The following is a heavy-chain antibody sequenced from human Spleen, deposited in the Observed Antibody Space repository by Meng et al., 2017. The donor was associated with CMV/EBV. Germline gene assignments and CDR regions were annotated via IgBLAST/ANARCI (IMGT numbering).Heavy chain of an antibody. CDR1: GGSFSSYY. Sequence: GSLRLSCTVYGGSFSSYYWSWIRQPPGKGLEWIGYIYYSGSTNYNPSLKSRVTISVDTSKNQFSLKLSSVTAADTAVYYCARSEGAAAGTFFAYWGQGTLVTVSS. J-gene: IGHJ4*02. CDR3: ARSEGAAAGTFFAY. D-gene: IGHD6-13*01. CDR2: IYYSGST. V-gene: IGHV4-59*01.